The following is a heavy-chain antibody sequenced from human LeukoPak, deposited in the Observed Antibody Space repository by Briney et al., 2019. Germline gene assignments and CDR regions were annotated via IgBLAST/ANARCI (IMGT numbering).Heavy chain of an antibody. V-gene: IGHV4-39*07. CDR3: ARAYSSGWADY. CDR1: GGSISISSSY. CDR2: VHYSGNT. Sequence: SETLSLTCTVSGGSISISSSYWGWIRQPPGKGLEWVGSVHYSGNTFYNPSLKSRVTISLDTSKNHFSLKVHSVTAADTAVYYCARAYSSGWADYWGQETLVTVSS. J-gene: IGHJ4*02. D-gene: IGHD6-19*01.